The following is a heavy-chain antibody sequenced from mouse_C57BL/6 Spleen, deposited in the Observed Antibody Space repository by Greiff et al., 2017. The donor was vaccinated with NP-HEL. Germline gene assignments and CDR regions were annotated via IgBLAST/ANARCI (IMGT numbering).Heavy chain of an antibody. J-gene: IGHJ4*01. CDR1: GFTFSDYY. CDR2: ISNGGGST. V-gene: IGHV5-12*01. Sequence: EVKLQESGGGLVQPGGSLKLSCAASGFTFSDYYMYWVRQTPEKRLEWVAYISNGGGSTYYPDTVKGRFTISRDNAKNTLYLQMSRVKSEDTARYYWGRVIYYAMDYWGQGTSVTVSS. D-gene: IGHD2-13*01. CDR3: GRVIYYAMDY.